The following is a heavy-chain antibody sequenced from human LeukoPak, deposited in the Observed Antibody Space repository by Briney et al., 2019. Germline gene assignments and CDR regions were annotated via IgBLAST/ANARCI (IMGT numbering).Heavy chain of an antibody. CDR2: ISSSSSTI. J-gene: IGHJ4*02. CDR1: GFTFSSYS. CDR3: ARVITFGGGTVYYFDY. D-gene: IGHD3-16*01. Sequence: GGSLRLSCAASGFTFSSYSMNWVRQAPGKGLEWASYISSSSSTIYYADSVKGRFTISRDNAKNSLYLQMNSLRAEDTAVYYCARVITFGGGTVYYFDYWGQGTLVTVSS. V-gene: IGHV3-48*01.